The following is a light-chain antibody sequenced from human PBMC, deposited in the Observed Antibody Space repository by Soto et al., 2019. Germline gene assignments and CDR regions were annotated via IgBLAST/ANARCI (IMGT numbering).Light chain of an antibody. Sequence: QSVLTQPPSVSAAPGQTVTISCSGSSSNVGHESVSWYQSLPGTAPKLLIYDNYKRPSGIPDRFSGSKSGTSATLGITGLQTGDAADYYCGTWDSTLNVWVFGGGTKLTVL. J-gene: IGLJ3*02. CDR3: GTWDSTLNVWV. CDR1: SSNVGHES. CDR2: DNY. V-gene: IGLV1-51*01.